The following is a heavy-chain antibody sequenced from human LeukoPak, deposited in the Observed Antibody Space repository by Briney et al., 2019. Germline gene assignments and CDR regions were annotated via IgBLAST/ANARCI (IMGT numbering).Heavy chain of an antibody. CDR2: ITSSSRYI. J-gene: IGHJ2*01. CDR3: ARDWSPPYQVLSPGYFDL. CDR1: GFSFSTYS. D-gene: IGHD2-2*01. Sequence: WGTLRLSCAASGFSFSTYSLNWVRRAPGKGLEWLFSITSSSRYIDYADSVKGRFTISRDNAKNEIYLQMKSLRVEDTAVYFCARDWSPPYQVLSPGYFDLWGRGTLVTVPS. V-gene: IGHV3-21*04.